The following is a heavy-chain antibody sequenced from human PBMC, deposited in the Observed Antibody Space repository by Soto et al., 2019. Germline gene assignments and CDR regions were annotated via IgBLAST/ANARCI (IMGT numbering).Heavy chain of an antibody. D-gene: IGHD5-12*01. CDR2: ISSSSSYI. CDR3: ASDSGYDYILGY. V-gene: IGHV3-21*01. CDR1: GFTFSSYS. Sequence: GGSLRLSCAASGFTFSSYSMNWVRQAPGKGLEWVSSISSSSSYIYYADSVKGRFTISRDNAKNSLYLQMNSLRAEDTAVYYCASDSGYDYILGYWGQGTLVTVSS. J-gene: IGHJ4*02.